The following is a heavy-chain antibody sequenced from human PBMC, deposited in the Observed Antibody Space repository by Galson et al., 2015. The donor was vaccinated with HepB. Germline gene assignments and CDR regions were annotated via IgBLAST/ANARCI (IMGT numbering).Heavy chain of an antibody. Sequence: ETLSLTCAVYGGSFSGYYWSWIRQPPGKGLEWIGEINHSGSTNYNPSLKSRVTISVDTSKNQFSLKLSSVTAADTAVYYCARTRRYYDSSGEFDYWGQGTLVTVSS. CDR1: GGSFSGYY. D-gene: IGHD3-22*01. J-gene: IGHJ4*02. V-gene: IGHV4-34*01. CDR2: INHSGST. CDR3: ARTRRYYDSSGEFDY.